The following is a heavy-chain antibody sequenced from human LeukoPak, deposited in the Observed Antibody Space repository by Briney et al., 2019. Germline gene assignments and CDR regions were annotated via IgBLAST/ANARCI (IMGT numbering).Heavy chain of an antibody. Sequence: SETLSLTCAVYGGSFSGYYWSWIRQPPGKGLEWIGEINHSGSTNYNPSLKSRVTISVDTSKNQFSLKLSSVTAADTAVYYCARGSLDSPRIWFGELYTSHAFDIWGQGTMVTVSS. CDR3: ARGSLDSPRIWFGELYTSHAFDI. D-gene: IGHD3-10*01. V-gene: IGHV4-34*01. CDR2: INHSGST. J-gene: IGHJ3*02. CDR1: GGSFSGYY.